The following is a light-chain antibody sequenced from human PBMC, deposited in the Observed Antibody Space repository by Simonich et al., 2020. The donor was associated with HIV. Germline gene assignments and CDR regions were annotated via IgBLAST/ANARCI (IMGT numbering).Light chain of an antibody. CDR3: QQFNSYPQFT. J-gene: IGKJ3*01. CDR1: QGISSA. CDR2: DAS. V-gene: IGKV1-13*02. Sequence: IQMTQSPSSLSASVGDRVTHTCRASQGISSALAWYQQKPGKAPKLLIYDASSLESAVPSRFSGSGSGTDFTLTISSLQPEDFATYYCQQFNSYPQFTFGPGTKVDIK.